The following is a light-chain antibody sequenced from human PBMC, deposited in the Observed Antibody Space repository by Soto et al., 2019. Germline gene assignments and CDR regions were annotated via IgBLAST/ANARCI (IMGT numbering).Light chain of an antibody. CDR2: DAS. CDR3: QQRSAWPST. V-gene: IGKV3-11*01. Sequence: EIVLTQSPATLSLSPGERAALSCRASQSVSSYLAWYQQKPGQAPRLLIYDASKRAPGIPARFTGSGSGTDFTLTISSLEPEDFAVYFCQQRSAWPSTFGGGTKVEI. J-gene: IGKJ4*01. CDR1: QSVSSY.